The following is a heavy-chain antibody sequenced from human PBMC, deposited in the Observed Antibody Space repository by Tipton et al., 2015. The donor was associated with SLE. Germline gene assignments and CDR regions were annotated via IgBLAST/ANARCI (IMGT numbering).Heavy chain of an antibody. J-gene: IGHJ6*03. D-gene: IGHD1-26*01. CDR1: GFTFSSYS. V-gene: IGHV3-21*01. CDR3: ARDPLVGATSWGMDV. CDR2: ISSSSSYI. Sequence: GSLRLSCAASGFTFSSYSMNWVRQAPGKGLEWVSSISSSSSYIYYADSVKGRFTISRDNAKNSLYLQMNSLRAEDTAVYYCARDPLVGATSWGMDVWGKGTTVTVSS.